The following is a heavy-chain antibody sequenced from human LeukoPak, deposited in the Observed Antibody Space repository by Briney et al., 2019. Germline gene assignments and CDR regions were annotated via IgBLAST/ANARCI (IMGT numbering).Heavy chain of an antibody. V-gene: IGHV1-18*01. CDR2: ISPYNGNT. J-gene: IGHJ4*02. D-gene: IGHD4-23*01. CDR3: ARSSTVVTPSGYFDY. CDR1: DYTFTSYG. Sequence: GASVKVSCKASDYTFTSYGISWVRQAPGQGLEWMGWISPYNGNTNYAQKLQGRVTMTTDTSTSTAYMELRSLRSDDTAVYYCARSSTVVTPSGYFDYWGQGTLVTVSS.